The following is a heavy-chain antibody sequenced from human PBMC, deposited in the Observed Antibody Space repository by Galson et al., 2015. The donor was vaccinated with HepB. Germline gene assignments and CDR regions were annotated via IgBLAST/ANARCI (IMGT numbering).Heavy chain of an antibody. Sequence: SLRLSCAASGCTFNNYGIHWVRQAPGKGLEWVAFIRSDGSDKYYADSVKGRFTISRDNSKNTLYLQMNSLRAEDTAVYYCAKDTFPGTGWYQEYGYWGQGTLVTVPS. CDR3: AKDTFPGTGWYQEYGY. CDR1: GCTFNNYG. D-gene: IGHD6-19*01. V-gene: IGHV3-30*02. CDR2: IRSDGSDK. J-gene: IGHJ4*02.